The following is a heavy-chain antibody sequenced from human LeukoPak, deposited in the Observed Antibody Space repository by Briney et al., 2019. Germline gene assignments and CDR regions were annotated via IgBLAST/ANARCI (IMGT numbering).Heavy chain of an antibody. V-gene: IGHV4-31*03. CDR3: ARGGVVPAAIYYYYYGMDV. CDR1: GGSISSGGYY. J-gene: IGHJ6*02. CDR2: IYYSGST. D-gene: IGHD2-2*02. Sequence: SETLSLTCTVSGGSISSGGYYWSWIRQHPGTGLEWIGYIYYSGSTYYNPSLKSRVTISVDTSKNQFSLKLSSVTAADTAVYYCARGGVVPAAIYYYYYGMDVWGQGTTVTVSS.